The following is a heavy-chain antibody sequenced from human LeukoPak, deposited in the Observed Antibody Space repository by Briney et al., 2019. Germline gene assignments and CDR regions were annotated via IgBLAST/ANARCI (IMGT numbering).Heavy chain of an antibody. CDR1: GFTFDDYA. CDR3: AKNGGEVPVAIPLFDY. Sequence: GRSLRLSCAASGFTFDDYAMHWVRQAPGKGLEWVSGISWNSGSIGYADSVKGRFTISRDNAKNSLYLQMNSLRAEDTALYYCAKNGGEVPVAIPLFDYWGQGTLVTVSS. CDR2: ISWNSGSI. V-gene: IGHV3-9*01. J-gene: IGHJ4*02. D-gene: IGHD2-2*02.